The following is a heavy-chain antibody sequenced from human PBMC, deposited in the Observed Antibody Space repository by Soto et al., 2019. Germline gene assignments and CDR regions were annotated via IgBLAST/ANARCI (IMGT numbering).Heavy chain of an antibody. J-gene: IGHJ6*02. CDR3: ARAAYYDILTGYFAYYGMDV. CDR2: IKQDGSEK. CDR1: GFTFISYG. Sequence: GGSLRLSCAASGFTFISYGMSWVRQAPGKGLEWVANIKQDGSEKYYVDSVKGRFTISRDNAKNSLYLQMNSLRAEDTAVYYCARAAYYDILTGYFAYYGMDVWGQGTTVTVSS. D-gene: IGHD3-9*01. V-gene: IGHV3-7*03.